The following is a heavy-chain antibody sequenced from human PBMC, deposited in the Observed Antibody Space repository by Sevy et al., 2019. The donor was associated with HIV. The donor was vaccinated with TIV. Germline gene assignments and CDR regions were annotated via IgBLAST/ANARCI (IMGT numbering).Heavy chain of an antibody. CDR2: ISGSGGST. CDR1: GFTFSSYA. Sequence: GGSLRLSCAASGFTFSSYAMSWVREAPGKGLEWVSGISGSGGSTYYADSVKGRFTISRDNSKNTLYLQMNSLRAEDTAVYYCAKDWGSSWPRERFDYWGQGTLVTVSS. J-gene: IGHJ4*02. CDR3: AKDWGSSWPRERFDY. D-gene: IGHD6-13*01. V-gene: IGHV3-23*01.